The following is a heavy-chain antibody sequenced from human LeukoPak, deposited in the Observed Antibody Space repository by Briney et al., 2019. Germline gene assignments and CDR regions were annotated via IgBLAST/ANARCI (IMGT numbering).Heavy chain of an antibody. CDR1: GFTFSSYA. V-gene: IGHV3-23*01. Sequence: GGSLRLSCAASGFTFSSYAMSWVRQAPGKGLEWVSAISGSGGSTYYADSVKGRFTISRDNSKNTLYLQMNSLRAEDTAVYYCAKDGYCSGGSCYPNFDYWGQGTLVTVSS. D-gene: IGHD2-15*01. CDR2: ISGSGGST. CDR3: AKDGYCSGGSCYPNFDY. J-gene: IGHJ4*02.